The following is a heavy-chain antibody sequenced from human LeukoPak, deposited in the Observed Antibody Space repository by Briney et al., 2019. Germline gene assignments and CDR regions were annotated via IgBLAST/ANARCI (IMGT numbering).Heavy chain of an antibody. D-gene: IGHD2-21*01. CDR3: AKPLIEATVAEILDF. J-gene: IGHJ4*02. V-gene: IGHV3-23*01. Sequence: GGSLRLSCAAPGFTFSSYAMTWVRQAPGKGLEWVSIITNSGGRTYYADSVKGRFTISRDNSKNTLYLEMNRLRGDDTAIYYCAKPLIEATVAEILDFWGQGTLVTVSS. CDR2: ITNSGGRT. CDR1: GFTFSSYA.